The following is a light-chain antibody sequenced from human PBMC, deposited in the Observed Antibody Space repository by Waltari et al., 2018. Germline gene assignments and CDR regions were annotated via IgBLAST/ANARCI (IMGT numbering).Light chain of an antibody. J-gene: IGKJ1*01. CDR1: QSLSNW. CDR3: QQYRNLWT. CDR2: KAS. V-gene: IGKV1-5*03. Sequence: DIQMTQFPSTLSASVGDRVPITCRASQSLSNWLAWYQQKPGKAPKVLIYKASTLESGVPSRFSGSGSGTEFTLTISSLQPDDFATYYCQQYRNLWTFGQGTKVEIK.